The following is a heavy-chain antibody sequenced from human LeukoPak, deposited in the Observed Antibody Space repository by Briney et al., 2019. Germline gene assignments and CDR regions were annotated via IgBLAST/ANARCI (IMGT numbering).Heavy chain of an antibody. V-gene: IGHV4-59*08. CDR1: GGSINSYY. Sequence: SETLSLTCTVSGGSINSYYWSWIRQPPGKGLEWIGYIYYSGSINYNPSLKSRVTISVDTSKNQFSLKLSSVTAADTAVYYCARSKGGTYSWFDPWGQGTLVTVSS. D-gene: IGHD1-26*01. CDR3: ARSKGGTYSWFDP. J-gene: IGHJ5*02. CDR2: IYYSGSI.